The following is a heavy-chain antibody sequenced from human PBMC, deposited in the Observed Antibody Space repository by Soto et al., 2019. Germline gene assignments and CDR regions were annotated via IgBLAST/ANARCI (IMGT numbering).Heavy chain of an antibody. V-gene: IGHV1-69*13. CDR3: ARAGSYGSGSYYNVY. J-gene: IGHJ4*02. CDR2: IIPIFGTA. Sequence: SVKVSCKASGGTFSSYAISWVRQAPGQGLEWMGGIIPIFGTANYAQKFQGRVTITADESTSTAYMELSSLRSEDTAVYYCARAGSYGSGSYYNVYWGQGXLVTVSS. CDR1: GGTFSSYA. D-gene: IGHD3-10*01.